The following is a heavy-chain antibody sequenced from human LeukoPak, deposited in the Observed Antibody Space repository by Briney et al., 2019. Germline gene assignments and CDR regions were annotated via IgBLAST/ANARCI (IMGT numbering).Heavy chain of an antibody. V-gene: IGHV4-34*01. J-gene: IGHJ4*02. CDR2: INHSGST. CDR3: ARHNGGGVGSYVAPGPPDYFDY. Sequence: SETLSLTCAVYGGSFSGYYWSCIRQPPGKGLEWIGEINHSGSTNYNPSLKSRVTISVDTSKNQFSLKLSSVTAADTAVYYCARHNGGGVGSYVAPGPPDYFDYWGQGTLVTVSS. CDR1: GGSFSGYY. D-gene: IGHD1-26*01.